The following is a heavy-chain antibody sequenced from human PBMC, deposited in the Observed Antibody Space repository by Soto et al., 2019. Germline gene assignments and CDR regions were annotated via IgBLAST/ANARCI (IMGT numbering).Heavy chain of an antibody. V-gene: IGHV4-34*01. Sequence: QVQLQQWGAGLLKPSETLSLTCAVYGGSFSGYYWSWIRQPPGKGLEWIGEINHSGSTNYNPSLKSRVTISVDTSKHQFSLKLSSVTAADSAVYYCARADPLNYLGYWGQGTLVTVSS. CDR2: INHSGST. CDR3: ARADPLNYLGY. J-gene: IGHJ4*02. D-gene: IGHD3-10*01. CDR1: GGSFSGYY.